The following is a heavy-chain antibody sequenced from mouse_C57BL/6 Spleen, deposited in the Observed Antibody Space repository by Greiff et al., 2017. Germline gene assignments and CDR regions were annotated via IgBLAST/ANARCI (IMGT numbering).Heavy chain of an antibody. Sequence: VQLQQSGPVLVKPGASVKMSCKASGYTFTDYYMNWVKQSHGKSLEWIGVINPYNGGTSYNQKFKGKATLTVDKSFSTAYMELNSLTSEDSAVYYCARHESYWYFDVWGTGTTVTVSS. V-gene: IGHV1-19*01. CDR2: INPYNGGT. J-gene: IGHJ1*03. CDR3: ARHESYWYFDV. CDR1: GYTFTDYY.